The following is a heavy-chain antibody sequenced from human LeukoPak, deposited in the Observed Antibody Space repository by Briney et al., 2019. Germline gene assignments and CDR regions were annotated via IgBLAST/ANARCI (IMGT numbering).Heavy chain of an antibody. CDR2: IYYSGST. CDR1: GGSISSSSYY. D-gene: IGHD6-19*01. V-gene: IGHV4-39*07. CDR3: ARDLHVGDSSGWLNWFDP. J-gene: IGHJ5*02. Sequence: SETLSLTCTVSGGSISSSSYYWGWIRQPPGKGLGWIGSIYYSGSTYYNPSLKSRVTISVDTSKNQFSLKLSSVTAADTAVYYCARDLHVGDSSGWLNWFDPWGQGTLVTVSS.